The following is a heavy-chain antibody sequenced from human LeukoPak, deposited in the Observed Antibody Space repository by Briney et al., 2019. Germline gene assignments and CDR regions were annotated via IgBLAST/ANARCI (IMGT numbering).Heavy chain of an antibody. CDR2: INHSGST. J-gene: IGHJ4*02. CDR1: GGSFSGYY. Sequence: SETLSLTCAVYGGSFSGYYWSWIRQPPGKGLEWIGEINHSGSTNYNPSLKSRVTISVDTSKNQFSLKLSSVTAADTAVYYCACPGDYYDSSGYSPSDYWGQGTLVTVSS. D-gene: IGHD3-22*01. V-gene: IGHV4-34*01. CDR3: ACPGDYYDSSGYSPSDY.